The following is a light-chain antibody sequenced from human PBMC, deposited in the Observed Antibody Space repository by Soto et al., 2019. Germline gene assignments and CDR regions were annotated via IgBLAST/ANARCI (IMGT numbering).Light chain of an antibody. CDR3: QTWDTGIQV. Sequence: QPVLTQSPSASASLGASVKLTCTLSSGHSSYAIAWHQQQPEKGPRYLMKLNTDGSHSNGDGIPDRFSGSSSGAERYLTISSLQSEDEADYYCQTWDTGIQVFGTGTKLTVL. CDR2: LNTDGSH. V-gene: IGLV4-69*01. CDR1: SGHSSYA. J-gene: IGLJ1*01.